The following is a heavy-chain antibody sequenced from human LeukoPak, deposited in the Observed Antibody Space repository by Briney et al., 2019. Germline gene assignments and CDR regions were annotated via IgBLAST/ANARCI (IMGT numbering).Heavy chain of an antibody. CDR3: ANEIRPNDY. V-gene: IGHV3-23*01. Sequence: PGGSLRLSCAASEFDFSSHAMTWVRQAPGKGLEWVSAISISGSKTYYADSVKGRFTISRDNSKNTLYLQINSLRAGDTAVYYCANEIRPNDYWGQGTQVTVSS. J-gene: IGHJ4*02. CDR2: ISISGSKT. D-gene: IGHD4-17*01. CDR1: EFDFSSHA.